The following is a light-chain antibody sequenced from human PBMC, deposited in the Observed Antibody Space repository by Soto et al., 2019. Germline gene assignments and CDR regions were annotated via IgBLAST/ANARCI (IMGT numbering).Light chain of an antibody. CDR1: QTSSSW. CDR2: KAS. Sequence: DIQRTQSPSTLSGSVGDRVTITCRASQTSSSWVAWYQQKPGKAPKLLTYKASTLKSAVPSRFSGSGSGTEFTLTISRLQPDDFATYHCQHYTSYSEAFGQGTQVDIK. V-gene: IGKV1-5*03. J-gene: IGKJ1*01. CDR3: QHYTSYSEA.